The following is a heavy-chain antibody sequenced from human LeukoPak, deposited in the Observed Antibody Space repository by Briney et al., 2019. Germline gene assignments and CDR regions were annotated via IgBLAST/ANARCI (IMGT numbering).Heavy chain of an antibody. CDR3: ARVEAVAPFDY. Sequence: SVKVSCKASGGTFSSYAISWVRQAPGQGLEWMGGIIPIFGTANYAQKLQGRVTMTTDTSTSTAYMELRSLRSDDTAVYYCARVEAVAPFDYWGQGTLVTVSS. CDR2: IIPIFGTA. J-gene: IGHJ4*02. V-gene: IGHV1-69*05. CDR1: GGTFSSYA. D-gene: IGHD6-19*01.